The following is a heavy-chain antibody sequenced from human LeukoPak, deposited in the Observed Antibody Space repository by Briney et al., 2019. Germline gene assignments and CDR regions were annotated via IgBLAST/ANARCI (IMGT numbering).Heavy chain of an antibody. CDR3: ARGTWANFDY. CDR2: INHSGST. CDR1: GGSFSGYY. Sequence: SETLSLTCAVYGGSFSGYYWSWIRQPPGKGLEWIGEINHSGSTNYNPSLKSRVTISVDTSKNQFSLQLNSVTPEDTAVYYCARGTWANFDYWGQGTLVTVSS. D-gene: IGHD5-12*01. V-gene: IGHV4-34*01. J-gene: IGHJ4*02.